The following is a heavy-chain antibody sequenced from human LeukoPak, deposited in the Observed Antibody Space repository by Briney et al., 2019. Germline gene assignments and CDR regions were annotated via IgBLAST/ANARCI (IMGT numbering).Heavy chain of an antibody. D-gene: IGHD3-16*01. CDR1: GGSISSYY. Sequence: SETLSLTCTVSGGSISSYYWSWIRQPPGKGLEWIGYIYYSRSTNYNPSLKSRVTISVDTSKNQFSLKLSSVTAADTAVYYCARHAYPTSFDIWGQGTMVTVSS. CDR3: ARHAYPTSFDI. J-gene: IGHJ3*02. V-gene: IGHV4-59*08. CDR2: IYYSRST.